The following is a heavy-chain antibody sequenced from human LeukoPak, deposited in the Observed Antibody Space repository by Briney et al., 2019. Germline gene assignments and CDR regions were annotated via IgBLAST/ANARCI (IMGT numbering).Heavy chain of an antibody. CDR2: IGGGGPTT. CDR1: GFTFSTYA. D-gene: IGHD6-19*01. Sequence: PGGSLRLPCAASGFTFSTYAMNWVRQAPAKGLEWVSTIGGGGPTTDYADSVKDRFTISRDNSKNTLYLQMNSLRAEDTAVYFCARGFLGGTDQYFDSWGQGTLVTVSS. CDR3: ARGFLGGTDQYFDS. V-gene: IGHV3-23*01. J-gene: IGHJ4*02.